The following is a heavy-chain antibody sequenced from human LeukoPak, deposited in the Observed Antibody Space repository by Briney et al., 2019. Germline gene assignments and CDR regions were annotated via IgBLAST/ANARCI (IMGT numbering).Heavy chain of an antibody. CDR3: ARGFDWLEYYFDY. Sequence: ASVKVSCKASGYSFTGYYLDWVRQAPGQGLEWMGWINPKSGGTNYAQKFQGRVTMTRDTSISTAYMEVNRLRSDDTALYYCARGFDWLEYYFDYWGQGTLVTVSS. D-gene: IGHD3-9*01. CDR2: INPKSGGT. V-gene: IGHV1-2*02. CDR1: GYSFTGYY. J-gene: IGHJ4*02.